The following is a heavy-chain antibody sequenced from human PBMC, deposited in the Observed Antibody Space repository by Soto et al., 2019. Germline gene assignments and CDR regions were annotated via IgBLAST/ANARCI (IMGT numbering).Heavy chain of an antibody. Sequence: QVQLVQSGAEVKKPGSSVKVSCKASGGTFSTYITNWVRQAPGQGLEWMGGIIPIFGTANYAQKFRGRVTITVDESTTTAYMELSSLRSEDTAVYYCARSDSSGYYLPFWGQGTLVTVSS. CDR2: IIPIFGTA. J-gene: IGHJ4*02. D-gene: IGHD3-22*01. CDR1: GGTFSTYI. V-gene: IGHV1-69*01. CDR3: ARSDSSGYYLPF.